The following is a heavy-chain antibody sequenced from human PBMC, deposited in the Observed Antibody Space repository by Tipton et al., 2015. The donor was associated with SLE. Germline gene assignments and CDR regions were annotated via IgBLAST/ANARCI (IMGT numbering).Heavy chain of an antibody. Sequence: TLSLTCTVSGGSISSGSYYWSWIRQPAGKGLEWIGRIYTSGSTNYNPSLKSRVTISVDTSKNQFSLKLSSVTAADTAVYYCARLEVRWGVHQSAFDIWGQGTMVTVSS. CDR1: GGSISSGSYY. CDR3: ARLEVRWGVHQSAFDI. D-gene: IGHD4-23*01. V-gene: IGHV4-61*02. CDR2: IYTSGST. J-gene: IGHJ3*02.